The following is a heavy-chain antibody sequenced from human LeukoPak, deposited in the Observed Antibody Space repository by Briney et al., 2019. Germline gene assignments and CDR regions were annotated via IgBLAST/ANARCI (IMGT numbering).Heavy chain of an antibody. J-gene: IGHJ4*02. D-gene: IGHD6-19*01. CDR1: GYTFTSYA. CDR2: INAGNGNT. V-gene: IGHV1-3*01. CDR3: ARDSSGWYYFDY. Sequence: ASEKVSCKASGYTFTSYAMHWVRQAPGQRLEWMGWINAGNGNTKYSQKFQGRVTITRDTSASTAYMELSSLRSEDTAVYYCARDSSGWYYFDYWGQGTLVTVSS.